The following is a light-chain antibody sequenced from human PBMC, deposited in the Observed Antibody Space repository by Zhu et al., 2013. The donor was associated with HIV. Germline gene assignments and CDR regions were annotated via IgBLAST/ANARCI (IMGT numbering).Light chain of an antibody. CDR3: LQNYGYPWT. J-gene: IGKJ1*01. Sequence: DIQMTQSPSTLSASAGDRVTITCRASQSISSWLAWYQQKPGKAPKLLIYKASSLESGVPSRFSGSGSGTEFTLTISSLQPDDFATYYCLQNYGYPWTFGQGTRVEIK. V-gene: IGKV1-5*03. CDR2: KAS. CDR1: QSISSW.